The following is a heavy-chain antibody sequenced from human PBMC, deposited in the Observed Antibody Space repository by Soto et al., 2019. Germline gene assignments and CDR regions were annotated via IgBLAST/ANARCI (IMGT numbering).Heavy chain of an antibody. CDR2: ISGSGGST. CDR3: AKDRREDIVLMVYAPDAFDI. J-gene: IGHJ3*02. D-gene: IGHD2-8*01. CDR1: GFTFSSYA. V-gene: IGHV3-23*01. Sequence: GGSLRLSCAASGFTFSSYAMSWVRQAPGKGLEWVSAISGSGGSTYYADSVKGRFTISRDNSKNTLYLQMNSLRAEDTAVYYCAKDRREDIVLMVYAPDAFDIWGQGTMVTVSS.